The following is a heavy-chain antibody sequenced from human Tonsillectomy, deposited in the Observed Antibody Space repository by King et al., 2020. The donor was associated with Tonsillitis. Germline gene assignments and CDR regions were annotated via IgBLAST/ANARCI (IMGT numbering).Heavy chain of an antibody. CDR1: GFTFSSYT. CDR3: ARSSEGADAFDI. V-gene: IGHV3-21*01. CDR2: ISGSSSYI. D-gene: IGHD6-6*01. Sequence: QLVQSGGGLVKPGGSLRLSCAASGFTFSSYTMNWVRQAPGKGLEWVSSISGSSSYIYYADSLKGRFTISRDNAKNSLYLQMNSLRAEDTAVYYCARSSEGADAFDIWGQGTMVTVSS. J-gene: IGHJ3*02.